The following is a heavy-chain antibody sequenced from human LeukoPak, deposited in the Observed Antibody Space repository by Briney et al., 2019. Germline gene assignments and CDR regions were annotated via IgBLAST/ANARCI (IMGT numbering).Heavy chain of an antibody. V-gene: IGHV3-23*01. CDR2: ISGSGSNT. CDR3: AKDRWTTVVRDLEY. J-gene: IGHJ4*02. CDR1: GFTFSSYA. Sequence: GGPLRLSCAASGFTFSSYAMSWVRQAPGKGLEWVSVISGSGSNTYYADSVKGRFSISRDNSKSTLYLQMNSLRVEDTAIYYCAKDRWTTVVRDLEYWGQGTLVTVSS. D-gene: IGHD4-23*01.